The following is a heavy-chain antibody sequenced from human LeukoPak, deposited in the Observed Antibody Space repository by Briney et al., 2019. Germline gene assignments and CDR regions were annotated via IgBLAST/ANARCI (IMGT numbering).Heavy chain of an antibody. CDR3: ARDRDSGSYPTFDY. D-gene: IGHD1-26*01. CDR2: ISYDGSNK. V-gene: IGHV3-30-3*01. J-gene: IGHJ4*02. Sequence: GGSLRLSCAAPGFTFSSYAMHWVRQAPGKGLEWVAVISYDGSNKYYADSVKGRFTISRDNSKNTLYLQMNSLRAEDTAVYYCARDRDSGSYPTFDYWGQGTLVTVSS. CDR1: GFTFSSYA.